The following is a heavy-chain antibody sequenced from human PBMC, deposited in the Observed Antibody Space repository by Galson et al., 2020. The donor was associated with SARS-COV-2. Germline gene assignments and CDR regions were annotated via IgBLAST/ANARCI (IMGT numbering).Heavy chain of an antibody. CDR2: ISSGSSYI. CDR3: ARLGDMATTPASWFFYGMDV. Sequence: GESLKISCTASGFPFLSYSMKWVRQAPGKGLEWVSSISSGSSYIYYADSVKGRFTMSRDNAKKSLYLQMNSLRVEDTAVYYCARLGDMATTPASWFFYGMDVWGQGTTVTVSS. V-gene: IGHV3-21*01. CDR1: GFPFLSYS. D-gene: IGHD3-16*01. J-gene: IGHJ6*02.